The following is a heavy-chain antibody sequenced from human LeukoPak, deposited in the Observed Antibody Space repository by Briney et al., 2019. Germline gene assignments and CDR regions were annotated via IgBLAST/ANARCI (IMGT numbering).Heavy chain of an antibody. D-gene: IGHD6-13*01. Sequence: GGSLRLSCAASGLTFSSYAMSWVRQAPGKGLEWVSGISGSGGSTYYADSVKGRFTISRDNSKNTLYVQMNSLRAEDTAVYYCAKVRVAAVGIFDYWGQGTLVSVSS. CDR2: ISGSGGST. V-gene: IGHV3-23*01. CDR1: GLTFSSYA. CDR3: AKVRVAAVGIFDY. J-gene: IGHJ4*02.